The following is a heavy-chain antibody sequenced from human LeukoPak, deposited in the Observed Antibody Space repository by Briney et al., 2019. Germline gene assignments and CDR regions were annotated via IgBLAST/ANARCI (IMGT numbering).Heavy chain of an antibody. CDR3: TKDLMTGFSSGWYLAY. D-gene: IGHD6-19*01. V-gene: IGHV3-23*01. J-gene: IGHJ4*02. Sequence: GGSLRLSCEGSGFSFNGYAMSWVRQAPGKGLEWVAVTGGSDDDTHYADSVKGRFSISRDTSENRLFLQMNSLRPDDSALYYCTKDLMTGFSSGWYLAYWGQGTLVTVSS. CDR2: TGGSDDDT. CDR1: GFSFNGYA.